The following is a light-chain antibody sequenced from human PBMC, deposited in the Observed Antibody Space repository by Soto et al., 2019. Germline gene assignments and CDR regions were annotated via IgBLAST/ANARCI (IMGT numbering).Light chain of an antibody. CDR2: AAS. Sequence: DIQMTQSPSSLSASIGDKLTISCRANQSITHFLNWYQKKPGEVPKLLIYAASRLQSGVPSRFSGSGSGTDFALTINSLQPEDFATYYCQQSYSTPYTFGQGTKLEIK. CDR1: QSITHF. V-gene: IGKV1-39*01. J-gene: IGKJ2*01. CDR3: QQSYSTPYT.